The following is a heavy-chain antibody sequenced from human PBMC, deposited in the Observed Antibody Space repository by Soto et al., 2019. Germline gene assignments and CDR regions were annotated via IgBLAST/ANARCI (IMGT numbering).Heavy chain of an antibody. CDR3: ARDEEEEGAAEDCLDI. Sequence: QVQLVQSGAEVKKPGASVKVSCKASGYTFTSYGISGVRQAPGPGLEWMGWISAYNGNTNYAQKLQGRVTMTTDTPTSTAYIQLRSLRSVGSAVYYSARDEEEEGAAEDCLDIWGQGRMFAVCS. CDR2: ISAYNGNT. J-gene: IGHJ3*02. V-gene: IGHV1-18*01. CDR1: GYTFTSYG. D-gene: IGHD1-26*01.